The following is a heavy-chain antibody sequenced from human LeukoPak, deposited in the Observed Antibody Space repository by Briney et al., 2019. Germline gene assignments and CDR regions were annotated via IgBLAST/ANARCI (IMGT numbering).Heavy chain of an antibody. CDR1: GYSFTSYW. J-gene: IGHJ4*02. V-gene: IGHV5-51*01. CDR3: ARQLVVGYSSSCFDY. D-gene: IGHD6-13*01. CDR2: IYPGDSDT. Sequence: GESLKISCKGSGYSFTSYWIGWVRQMPGKGLEWMGIIYPGDSDTRYSPSFQGQVTISADKSISTAYLQWSSLKASDTAMYYCARQLVVGYSSSCFDYWGQGTLVTVSS.